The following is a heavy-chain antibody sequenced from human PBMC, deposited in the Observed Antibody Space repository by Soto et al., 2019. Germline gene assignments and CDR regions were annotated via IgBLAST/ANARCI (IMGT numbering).Heavy chain of an antibody. CDR2: INPKSGGT. Sequence: GAAVKVSCKASGDSFTDYHIHWVRQAPGQVLDCLGRINPKSGGTSTAEGFQGWVTMTRDRSISTVYMELTRLRSDDTAVYFCASRTPRDCPNGVCTADYYYGMDVWGQGTTVTVSS. D-gene: IGHD2-8*01. CDR3: ASRTPRDCPNGVCTADYYYGMDV. V-gene: IGHV1-2*04. CDR1: GDSFTDYH. J-gene: IGHJ6*02.